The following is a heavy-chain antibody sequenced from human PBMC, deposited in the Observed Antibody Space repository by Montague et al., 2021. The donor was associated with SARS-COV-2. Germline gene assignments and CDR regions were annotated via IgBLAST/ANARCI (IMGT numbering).Heavy chain of an antibody. V-gene: IGHV4-31*03. CDR2: IYYSGST. Sequence: TLSLTCTVSGGSISSGSYYWSWIRQHPGKGLEWIGYIYYSGSTYYNPSLKSRVTISVDTSKNQFSLKLSSVTAADTAVYYCARVEFDGGYDSVPLDVWGQGTTVTVSS. CDR1: GGSISSGSYY. J-gene: IGHJ6*02. D-gene: IGHD5-12*01. CDR3: ARVEFDGGYDSVPLDV.